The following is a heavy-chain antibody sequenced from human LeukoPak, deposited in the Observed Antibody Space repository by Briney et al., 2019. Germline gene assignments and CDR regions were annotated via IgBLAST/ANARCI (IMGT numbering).Heavy chain of an antibody. CDR2: INPNSGGT. D-gene: IGHD3-10*01. J-gene: IGHJ5*02. Sequence: ASVKVSCEASGYTLTGYYMHWVRQAPGQGLEWMGWINPNSGGTNYAQKFQGRVTMTRDTSISTAYMELSRLRSDDTAVYYCARSDYYGSGSYGFDPWGQGTLVTVSS. CDR3: ARSDYYGSGSYGFDP. CDR1: GYTLTGYY. V-gene: IGHV1-2*02.